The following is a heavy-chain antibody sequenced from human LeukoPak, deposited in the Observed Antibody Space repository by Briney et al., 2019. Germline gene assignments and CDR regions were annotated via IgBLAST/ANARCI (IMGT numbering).Heavy chain of an antibody. Sequence: ASVKVSCTASGYTFTAYYMHWVRQAPGQGLEWRGWINPNSGGTNYAQKFQGRVTMTRDTSISTAYMELSRLRSDDTAVYYCAAGVVATFAAFDIWGQGTMVTVSS. D-gene: IGHD5-12*01. V-gene: IGHV1-2*02. CDR3: AAGVVATFAAFDI. CDR2: INPNSGGT. J-gene: IGHJ3*02. CDR1: GYTFTAYY.